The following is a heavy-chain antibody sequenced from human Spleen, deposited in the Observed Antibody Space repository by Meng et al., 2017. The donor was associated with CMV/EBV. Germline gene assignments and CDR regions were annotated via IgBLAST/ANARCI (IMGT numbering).Heavy chain of an antibody. D-gene: IGHD3-3*01. V-gene: IGHV1-24*01. CDR1: GYTLSELP. CDR2: FDPEDGET. CDR3: GASEGRTYYDFWSDYPKVSYYGMDV. Sequence: ASVKVSCKVSGYTLSELPIHWVRQAPGEGLEWMGGFDPEDGETIYAQKFQGRVTMTEDTSTDTAYMELSSLRSEDTAVYYCGASEGRTYYDFWSDYPKVSYYGMDVWGQGTTVTVSS. J-gene: IGHJ6*02.